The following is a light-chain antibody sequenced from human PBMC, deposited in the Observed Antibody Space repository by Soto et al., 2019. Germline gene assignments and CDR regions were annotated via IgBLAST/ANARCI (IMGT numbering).Light chain of an antibody. J-gene: IGKJ1*01. Sequence: EIVLTQSPATLSLSPGERATLSCRASQSVSSYLAWYQQKPGQAPRLLIYDASNRATGIPARFSGSGSGTDFTLTISSLEPEDFAVYYCQQRSNWPPGFGQGTKVDIK. V-gene: IGKV3-11*01. CDR2: DAS. CDR1: QSVSSY. CDR3: QQRSNWPPG.